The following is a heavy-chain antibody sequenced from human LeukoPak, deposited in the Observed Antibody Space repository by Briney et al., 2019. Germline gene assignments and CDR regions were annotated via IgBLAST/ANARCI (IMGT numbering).Heavy chain of an antibody. V-gene: IGHV1-2*02. CDR3: ARGTDRYSNSGRIDY. D-gene: IGHD4-11*01. J-gene: IGHJ4*02. CDR1: GYTFTGYY. CDR2: INPNSGGT. Sequence: ASVKVSCKASGYTFTGYYMHWVRQAPGQGLEWMGWINPNSGGTNYAQKFQGRVTITRDTSISTAYMELSRLRSDDTAVYYCARGTDRYSNSGRIDYWGQGTLVTVSS.